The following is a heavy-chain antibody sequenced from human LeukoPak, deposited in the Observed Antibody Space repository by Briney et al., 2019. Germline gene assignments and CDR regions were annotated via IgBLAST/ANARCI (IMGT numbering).Heavy chain of an antibody. CDR1: GDSVSSNSAA. Sequence: SQTLSLTCAISGDSVSSNSAAWNWIRQSPSRGLEWLGRTYYRSKWYNDYAVSVRSRITFNPDTSKNQFSLHLNSVTPEDTAVYYCARGDAPGGIYYYAMDVWGQGTTVTVSS. CDR2: TYYRSKWYN. V-gene: IGHV6-1*01. D-gene: IGHD1-14*01. CDR3: ARGDAPGGIYYYAMDV. J-gene: IGHJ6*02.